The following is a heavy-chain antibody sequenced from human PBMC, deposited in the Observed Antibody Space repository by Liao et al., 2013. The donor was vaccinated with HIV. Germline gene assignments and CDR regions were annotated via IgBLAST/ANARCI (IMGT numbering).Heavy chain of an antibody. D-gene: IGHD3-10*01. V-gene: IGHV4-59*01. Sequence: QVQLQESGPGLVKPSETLSLTCTVSGGSISSYYWSWIRQPPGKGLEWIGYISYSGNTDYNPSLKSRVTISLDTSKNQFSLKVNSVTAADTAVYYCARDTVLGVITKWYFDLWGRWHPRSLSPQ. CDR3: ARDTVLGVITKWYFDL. J-gene: IGHJ2*01. CDR1: GGSISSYY. CDR2: ISYSGNT.